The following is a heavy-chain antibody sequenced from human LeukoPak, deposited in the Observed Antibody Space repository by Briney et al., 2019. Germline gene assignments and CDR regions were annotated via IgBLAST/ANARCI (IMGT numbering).Heavy chain of an antibody. Sequence: SETLSLTCGVSGGSVSSTNWWTWIRQPPGKGLEWIGEVHLDGRTNFNPSLKSRLTMSVDLSENHVSLKLASVTAADTAVYYCAREGGFYRPLDYSGQGTLVTVSS. V-gene: IGHV4-4*02. CDR3: AREGGFYRPLDY. D-gene: IGHD6-25*01. CDR1: GGSVSSTNW. CDR2: VHLDGRT. J-gene: IGHJ4*02.